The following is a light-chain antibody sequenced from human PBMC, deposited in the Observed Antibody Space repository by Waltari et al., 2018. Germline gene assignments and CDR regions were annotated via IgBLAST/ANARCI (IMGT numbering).Light chain of an antibody. CDR1: QSVSSN. CDR3: QQYNNWPQT. Sequence: EIVMTPSPATLSVSPGERATLSCRASQSVSSNLAWYQQKPGQAPRRLIYGASTRATGIPARFSGSGSGTEFTLTISSLQSEDFAVYYCQQYNNWPQTFGQGTKLEIK. V-gene: IGKV3-15*01. J-gene: IGKJ2*01. CDR2: GAS.